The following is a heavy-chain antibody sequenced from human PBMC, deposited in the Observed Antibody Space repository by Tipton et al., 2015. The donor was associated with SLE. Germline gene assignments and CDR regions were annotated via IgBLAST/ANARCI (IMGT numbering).Heavy chain of an antibody. CDR1: GGAFSSYD. J-gene: IGHJ4*02. Sequence: QSGAEVKKPGASVKVSCKTSGGAFSSYDISWVRQAPGQGLEWMGGIIPIFGTPNYAQNFQGRVTITTDESTSTAYMELTSLRSEDTAVYYCAKDWSAAQYYFDYWGQGTLVTVSS. D-gene: IGHD2-2*01. CDR3: AKDWSAAQYYFDY. V-gene: IGHV1-69*05. CDR2: IIPIFGTP.